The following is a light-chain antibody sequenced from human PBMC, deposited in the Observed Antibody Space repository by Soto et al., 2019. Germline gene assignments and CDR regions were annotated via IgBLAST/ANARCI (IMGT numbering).Light chain of an antibody. Sequence: QSALTQPASVSGSPGQSITISCTGTSRDVGGYNYVSWYQQHPGKPPKLMIYDVSNRPSGVSNRFSGSKSGNTASLTISGLQAEDEADYYCSSYTSSSIVVFGGGTKLTVL. J-gene: IGLJ2*01. CDR3: SSYTSSSIVV. CDR1: SRDVGGYNY. CDR2: DVS. V-gene: IGLV2-14*01.